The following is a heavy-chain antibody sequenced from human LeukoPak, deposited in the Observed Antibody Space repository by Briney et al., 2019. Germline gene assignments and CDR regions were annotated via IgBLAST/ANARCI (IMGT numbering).Heavy chain of an antibody. CDR3: ARGGYPDY. CDR2: ISSSSSTI. CDR1: GLTFSPYA. D-gene: IGHD5-18*01. Sequence: PGGSLRLSCAASGLTFSPYAMTWVRRAPGKGLEWVSYISSSSSTIYYADSVKGRFTISRDNVKNSMYLQMNSLRAEDTAVYYCARGGYPDYWGQGTLVTVSS. J-gene: IGHJ4*02. V-gene: IGHV3-48*01.